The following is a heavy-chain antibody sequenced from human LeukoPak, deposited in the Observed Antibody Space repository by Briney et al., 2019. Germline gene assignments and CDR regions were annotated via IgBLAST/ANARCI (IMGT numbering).Heavy chain of an antibody. V-gene: IGHV3-11*05. CDR2: ISSSSNYT. CDR3: ARGFTAGLDY. J-gene: IGHJ4*02. CDR1: GLTFSDDY. Sequence: PGGSQRLSCAASGLTFSDDYMSWIRQAPGKGLEWVSCISSSSNYTNYADSVKGRFTIYRDNAKNSLSLLWNRLRAGNTAVYYGARGFTAGLDYGGQGT. D-gene: IGHD1-1*01.